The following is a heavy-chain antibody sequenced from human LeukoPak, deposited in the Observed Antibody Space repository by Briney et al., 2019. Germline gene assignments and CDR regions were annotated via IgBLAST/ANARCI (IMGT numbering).Heavy chain of an antibody. J-gene: IGHJ4*02. CDR2: IYYSGST. Sequence: PSETLSLTCTVSGGSISSYYWSWIRQPPGKGLEWIGYIYYSGSTNYNPSLKSRVTISVDTSKNQFSLKQSSVTAADTAVYYCARQGRDYYDSSGYYSQGYYFDYWGQGTLVTVSS. CDR1: GGSISSYY. V-gene: IGHV4-59*08. D-gene: IGHD3-22*01. CDR3: ARQGRDYYDSSGYYSQGYYFDY.